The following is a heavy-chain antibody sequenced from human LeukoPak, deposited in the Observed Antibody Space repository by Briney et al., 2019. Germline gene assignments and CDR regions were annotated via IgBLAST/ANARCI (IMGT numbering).Heavy chain of an antibody. V-gene: IGHV3-53*04. CDR3: ARSRLGYYYGMDV. J-gene: IGHJ6*02. Sequence: GGSLRLSCEVFGFTFSTSAMSWVRQAPGKGLEWVSVIYSGGSTYYADSVKGRFTISRHNSKNTLYLQMNSLRAEDTAVYYCARSRLGYYYGMDVWGQGTTVTVSS. D-gene: IGHD2-2*01. CDR1: GFTFSTSA. CDR2: IYSGGST.